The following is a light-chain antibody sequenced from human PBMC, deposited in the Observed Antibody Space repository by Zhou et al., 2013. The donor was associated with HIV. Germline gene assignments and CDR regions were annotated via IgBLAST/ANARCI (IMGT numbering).Light chain of an antibody. CDR1: QDISKY. CDR3: LQHNSYPRT. Sequence: DIQMTQSPSSLSASVGDRVTFTCQASQDISKYLNWYQQKPGKAPQLLIFDAFNLHTGVSSRFRGGGSGTEFTLTINSLQPEDFATYYCLQHNSYPRTFGQGTKVEVK. CDR2: DAF. J-gene: IGKJ1*01. V-gene: IGKV1-33*01.